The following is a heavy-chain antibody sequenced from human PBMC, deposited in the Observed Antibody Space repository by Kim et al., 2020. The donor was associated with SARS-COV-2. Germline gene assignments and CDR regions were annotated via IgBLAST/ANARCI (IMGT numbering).Heavy chain of an antibody. CDR2: ISVTDAI. Sequence: GGSLRLSCAASGFTFTTYNMSWVRQAPGKGLEWISYISVTDAIYYADSVKGRFTISRDYAKNSLDLQMNSLRDEDTAVYYCARDWNWGIDVWGQGTLVTV. V-gene: IGHV3-48*02. D-gene: IGHD7-27*01. J-gene: IGHJ4*02. CDR1: GFTFTTYN. CDR3: ARDWNWGIDV.